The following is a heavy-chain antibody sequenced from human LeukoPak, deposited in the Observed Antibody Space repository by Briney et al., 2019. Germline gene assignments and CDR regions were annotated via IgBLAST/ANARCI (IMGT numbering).Heavy chain of an antibody. CDR1: GYTFTSYD. V-gene: IGHV1-8*03. CDR3: ARGRYGSGTYRFDY. J-gene: IGHJ4*02. D-gene: IGHD3-10*01. Sequence: ASVKVSCKASGYTFTSYDINWVRQATGQGLEWMGWMNPNSGNTGYAQKFQGRVTITRNTSISTAYMELSSLRSEDTAVYYCARGRYGSGTYRFDYWGQGTLVTVSS. CDR2: MNPNSGNT.